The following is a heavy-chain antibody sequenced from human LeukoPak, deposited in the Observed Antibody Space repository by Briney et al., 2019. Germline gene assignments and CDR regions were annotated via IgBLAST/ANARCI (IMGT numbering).Heavy chain of an antibody. CDR3: ASEIHNAFDI. J-gene: IGHJ3*02. CDR2: ISSSGSTI. Sequence: GGSLRLSCAASGFTFSSYDMNWVRQAPGKGLEWVSYISSSGSTIYYADSVKGRFTISRDNAKNSLYLQMNSLRVEDTAVYYCASEIHNAFDIWGQGTMVTVSS. V-gene: IGHV3-48*03. CDR1: GFTFSSYD.